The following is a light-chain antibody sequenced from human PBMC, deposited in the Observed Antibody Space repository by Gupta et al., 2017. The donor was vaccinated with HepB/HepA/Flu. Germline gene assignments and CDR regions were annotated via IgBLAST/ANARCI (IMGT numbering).Light chain of an antibody. Sequence: ALPQSPSASGRPGQRVTSSGSGSSSNNEKNYLHKYQQSPVTAPQLLIYKHNQLPSGGPDRCSGSKSGTSASPLISGLQSEDEADYYCAAWYDIRSGRVFGGGTKLTVL. J-gene: IGLJ3*02. CDR1: SSNNEKNY. CDR3: AAWYDIRSGRV. V-gene: IGLV1-47*01. CDR2: KHN.